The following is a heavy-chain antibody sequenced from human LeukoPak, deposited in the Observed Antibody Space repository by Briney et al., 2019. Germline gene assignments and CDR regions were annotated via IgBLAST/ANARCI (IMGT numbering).Heavy chain of an antibody. CDR2: INPNSGGT. J-gene: IGHJ4*02. Sequence: GASVKVSCKASGYTFTGYYMHWVRQAPGQGLEWMGWINPNSGGTNYAQKFQGRVTMTGDTSISTAYTELRSLRSDDTAVYYCARDPPVLAPVRYANYWGQGTLVTVSS. V-gene: IGHV1-2*02. D-gene: IGHD3-10*02. CDR1: GYTFTGYY. CDR3: ARDPPVLAPVRYANY.